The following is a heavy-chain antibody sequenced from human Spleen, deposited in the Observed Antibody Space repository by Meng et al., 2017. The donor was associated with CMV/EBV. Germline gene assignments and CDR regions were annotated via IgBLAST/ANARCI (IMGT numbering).Heavy chain of an antibody. V-gene: IGHV3-53*01. CDR2: IYSGGST. D-gene: IGHD3-10*01. CDR3: ARDKVDYYGSGSSGMDV. Sequence: GESLKISCVASAFSFSSYGMHWVRQAPGKGLEWVSVIYSGGSTYYADSVKGRFTISRDNSKNTLYLQMNSLRAEDTAVYYCARDKVDYYGSGSSGMDVWGQGTTVTVSS. CDR1: AFSFSSYG. J-gene: IGHJ6*02.